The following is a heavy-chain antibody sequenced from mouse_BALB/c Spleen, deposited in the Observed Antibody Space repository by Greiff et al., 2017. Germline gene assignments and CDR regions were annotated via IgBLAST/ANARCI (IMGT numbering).Heavy chain of an antibody. Sequence: QVQLQQSGAELMKPGASVKISCKATGYTFSSYWIEWVKQRPGHGLEWIGEILPGSGSTNYNEKFKGKATFTADTSSNTAYMQLSSLTSEDSAVYYCARGAGSFAYWGQGTLVTVSA. V-gene: IGHV1-9*01. D-gene: IGHD3-3*01. CDR1: GYTFSSYW. CDR2: ILPGSGST. CDR3: ARGAGSFAY. J-gene: IGHJ3*01.